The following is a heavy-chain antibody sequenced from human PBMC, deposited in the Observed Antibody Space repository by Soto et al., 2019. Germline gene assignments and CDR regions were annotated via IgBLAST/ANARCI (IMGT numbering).Heavy chain of an antibody. V-gene: IGHV3-30-3*01. Sequence: SLSLSCAASGFTFSSYAMHWVRQAPGKGLEWVAVISYDGSNKYYADSVKGRFTISRDNSKNTLYLQMNSLRAEDTAVYYCARDLSKVVVTATYYYYYGMDVWGQGTTVTVSS. J-gene: IGHJ6*02. CDR1: GFTFSSYA. CDR2: ISYDGSNK. CDR3: ARDLSKVVVTATYYYYYGMDV. D-gene: IGHD2-21*02.